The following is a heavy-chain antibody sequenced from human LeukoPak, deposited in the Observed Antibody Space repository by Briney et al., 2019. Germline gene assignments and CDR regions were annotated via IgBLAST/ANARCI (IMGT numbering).Heavy chain of an antibody. D-gene: IGHD2-2*02. CDR3: ARSRVVPAAIGIIDY. J-gene: IGHJ4*02. V-gene: IGHV1-18*01. CDR2: IRAYNGNT. CDR1: GYTFTSYG. Sequence: ASVKGSCKASGYTFTSYGISWVRQAPGQGREWMGWIRAYNGNTNYAQKLQGRVTMPTDTSTSTAYMELRSLRSDDTAVYYCARSRVVPAAIGIIDYWGQGTLVTVSS.